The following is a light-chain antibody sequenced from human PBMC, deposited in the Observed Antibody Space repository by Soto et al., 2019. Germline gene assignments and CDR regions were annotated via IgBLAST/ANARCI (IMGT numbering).Light chain of an antibody. J-gene: IGKJ3*01. Sequence: EIVLTQSPGPLSLSPGERATLSCRANQSISNNYVAWYQQKPGQAPRLLIYGASSRATGIPDQFGGSGSGTGFNLTISRPEPENFAVDYCQDYSDSPPFAFGPGTKVYFK. V-gene: IGKV3-20*01. CDR3: QDYSDSPPFA. CDR2: GAS. CDR1: QSISNNY.